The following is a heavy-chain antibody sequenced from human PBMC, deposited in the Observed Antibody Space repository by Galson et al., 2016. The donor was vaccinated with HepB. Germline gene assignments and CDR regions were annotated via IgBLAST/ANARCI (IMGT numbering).Heavy chain of an antibody. CDR3: ARGASYGSGGYYTWFDP. CDR2: INAGNGYT. V-gene: IGHV1-3*01. CDR1: GYTFTSYD. J-gene: IGHJ5*02. D-gene: IGHD3-10*01. Sequence: SVKVSCKASGYTFTSYDINWVRQATGQGLEWMGWINAGNGYTKYSQKFQGRVTITRDTSASTAYMELSSLRYEDTAVYYCARGASYGSGGYYTWFDPWGQGTLVTVSS.